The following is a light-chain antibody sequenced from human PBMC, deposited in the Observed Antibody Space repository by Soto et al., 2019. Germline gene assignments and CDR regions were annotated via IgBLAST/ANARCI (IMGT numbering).Light chain of an antibody. CDR3: CSYAGSYSNWV. CDR2: DVS. CDR1: SSDVGGYNY. J-gene: IGLJ3*02. Sequence: QSALTQPRSVCGSPGQSVTISCTGTSSDVGGYNYVSWYQQHPGKAPKLMIYDVSKRPSGVPDRFSGSKSGNTASLTISGLQAEDEADYYCCSYAGSYSNWVFGGGTKVTVL. V-gene: IGLV2-11*01.